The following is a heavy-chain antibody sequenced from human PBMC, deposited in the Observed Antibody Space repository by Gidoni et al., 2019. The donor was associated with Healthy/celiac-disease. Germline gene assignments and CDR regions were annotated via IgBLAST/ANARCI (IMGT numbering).Heavy chain of an antibody. D-gene: IGHD6-19*01. CDR3: ARSPSSGWYDPKNFDY. V-gene: IGHV1-69*01. J-gene: IGHJ4*02. CDR1: GGTFSSYA. CDR2: IIPIFGTA. Sequence: QVQLVQSGAEVKKPGSSVKVSCKASGGTFSSYATNWVRQAPGQGLEWMGGIIPIFGTANYAQKFQGRVTITADESTSTAYMELSSLRSEDTAVYYCARSPSSGWYDPKNFDYWGQGTLVTVSS.